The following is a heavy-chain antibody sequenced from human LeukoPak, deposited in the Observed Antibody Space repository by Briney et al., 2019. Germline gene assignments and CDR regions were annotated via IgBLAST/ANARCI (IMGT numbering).Heavy chain of an antibody. CDR3: ARDRYYCDSSGYYFDY. V-gene: IGHV1-69*13. Sequence: SVKVSCKASGGTFSSYAISWVRQVPGQGLEWMGGIIPIFGTANYAQKFQGRVTITADESTSTAYMELSSLRSEDTAVYYCARDRYYCDSSGYYFDYWGQRTLVTVSS. CDR2: IIPIFGTA. J-gene: IGHJ4*02. CDR1: GGTFSSYA. D-gene: IGHD3-22*01.